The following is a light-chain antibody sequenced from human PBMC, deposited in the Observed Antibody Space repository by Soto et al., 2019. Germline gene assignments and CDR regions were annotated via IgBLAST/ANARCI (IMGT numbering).Light chain of an antibody. V-gene: IGLV2-14*01. Sequence: QSALTQPASVSGSPGQSIAISCTGTSSDVGGYNSVSWYQQHPGKAPKLMIYNVSNRPSGVSDRFSGSKSGNTASLTISGLQAEDEADYYCSSHTSSSTYVLGTGTKVTVL. CDR3: SSHTSSSTYV. J-gene: IGLJ1*01. CDR2: NVS. CDR1: SSDVGGYNS.